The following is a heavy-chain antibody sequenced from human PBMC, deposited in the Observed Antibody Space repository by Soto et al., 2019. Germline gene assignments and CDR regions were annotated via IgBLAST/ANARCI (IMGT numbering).Heavy chain of an antibody. V-gene: IGHV1-3*01. D-gene: IGHD5-18*01. J-gene: IGHJ6*02. CDR2: INAGNGNT. CDR3: ARGGQLWAEDVYYGMDV. Sequence: VASVKVSCKASGYTFTSYAMHWVRQAPGQRLEWMGWINAGNGNTKYSQKFQGRVTITRDTSASTAYMELSSLRSEDTAVYYCARGGQLWAEDVYYGMDVWGQGTTVTVS. CDR1: GYTFTSYA.